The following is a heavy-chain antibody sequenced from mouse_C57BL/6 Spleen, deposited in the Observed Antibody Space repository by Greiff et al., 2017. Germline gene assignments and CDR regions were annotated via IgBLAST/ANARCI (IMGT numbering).Heavy chain of an antibody. Sequence: EVKLVESGGGLVQSGRSLRLSCATSGFTFSDFYMEWVRQAPGKGLEWIAASRNKANDYTTEYSASVKGRFIVSRDTSQSSLYLQMNALRAEDTAIYYCARDDPYYYGSSGGGVFAYWGQGTLVTVSA. CDR3: ARDDPYYYGSSGGGVFAY. V-gene: IGHV7-1*01. CDR1: GFTFSDFY. CDR2: SRNKANDYTT. D-gene: IGHD1-1*01. J-gene: IGHJ3*01.